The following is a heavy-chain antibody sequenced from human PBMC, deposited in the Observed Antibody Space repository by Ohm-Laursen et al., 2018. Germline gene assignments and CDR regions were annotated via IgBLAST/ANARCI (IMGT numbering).Heavy chain of an antibody. J-gene: IGHJ4*02. CDR2: ISSSGSTI. V-gene: IGHV3-48*03. CDR1: GFTFSSYE. Sequence: GSLRLSCAASGFTFSSYEMNWVRQAPGKGLEWVSYISSSGSTIYYADSVKGRFTISRDNAKNSLYLQMNSLRAEDTAVYYCARSGLTVAGTVDYWGQGTLVTVSS. CDR3: ARSGLTVAGTVDY. D-gene: IGHD6-19*01.